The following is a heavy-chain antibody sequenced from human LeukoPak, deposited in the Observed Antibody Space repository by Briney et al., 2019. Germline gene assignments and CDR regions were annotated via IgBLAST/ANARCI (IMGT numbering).Heavy chain of an antibody. J-gene: IGHJ4*02. CDR3: ARTTSLTASGYDY. CDR2: MNPYSGDR. Sequence: ASVKVSCKTSGYTFTSYHINWVRQATGQGLAWMGWMNPYSGDRGYAQKFQGRVSITSDTSISTAYMELSSLRSEDTAVYFCARTTSLTASGYDYWGQGTLVTVSS. D-gene: IGHD4-17*01. CDR1: GYTFTSYH. V-gene: IGHV1-8*03.